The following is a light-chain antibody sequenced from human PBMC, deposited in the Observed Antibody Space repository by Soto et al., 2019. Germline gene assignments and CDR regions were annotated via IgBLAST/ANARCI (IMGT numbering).Light chain of an antibody. Sequence: DIQMAQSPSSLSASVGDRVTITCRASQSISSYLNWYQKKPGKAPKLLIYAPSSLQSGVPSRFSGSGSGTDFTPPIRSLPPEDFAPYSCQQSSSPPRPFGGGPKV. CDR2: APS. V-gene: IGKV1-39*01. CDR3: QQSSSPPRP. CDR1: QSISSY. J-gene: IGKJ4*01.